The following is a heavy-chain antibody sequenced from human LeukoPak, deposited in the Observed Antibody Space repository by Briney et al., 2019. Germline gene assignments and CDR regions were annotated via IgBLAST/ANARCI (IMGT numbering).Heavy chain of an antibody. J-gene: IGHJ3*02. CDR1: GGSFSGYY. D-gene: IGHD3-22*01. Sequence: SETRSLTCAVYGGSFSGYYWSWIRQPPGKGLEWIGEINHSGSTNYNPSLKSRVTISVDTSKNQFSLKLSSVTAADTAVYYCARVLIIYTMIVVVSDAFDIWGQGTMVTVSS. V-gene: IGHV4-34*01. CDR3: ARVLIIYTMIVVVSDAFDI. CDR2: INHSGST.